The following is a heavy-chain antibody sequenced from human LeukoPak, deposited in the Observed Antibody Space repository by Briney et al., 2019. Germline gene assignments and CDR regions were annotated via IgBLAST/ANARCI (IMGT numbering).Heavy chain of an antibody. CDR3: ARDNGDIVAPRDYYFDY. D-gene: IGHD5-12*01. CDR2: IYYSGST. V-gene: IGHV4-59*12. CDR1: GGSISSYY. J-gene: IGHJ4*02. Sequence: PSETLSLTCTVSGGSISSYYWSWIRQPPGKGLEWIGYIYYSGSTNYNPSLKSRVTMSVDTSKNQFSLKLSSVTAADTAVYYCARDNGDIVAPRDYYFDYWGQGTLVTVSS.